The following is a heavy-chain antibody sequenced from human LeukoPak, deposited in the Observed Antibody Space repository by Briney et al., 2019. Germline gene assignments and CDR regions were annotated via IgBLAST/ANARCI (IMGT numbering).Heavy chain of an antibody. D-gene: IGHD4-11*01. CDR2: ISSSSSTI. CDR3: ARVEATVTNDY. CDR1: GFTFSSYS. J-gene: IGHJ4*02. Sequence: PGGSLRLSCAASGFTFSSYSMNWVRQAPGKGLEWVSYISSSSSTIYYADSVKGRFTISRDNAKNSLYLQMNSLRAEDTAVYYFARVEATVTNDYWGQGTLVTVSS. V-gene: IGHV3-48*01.